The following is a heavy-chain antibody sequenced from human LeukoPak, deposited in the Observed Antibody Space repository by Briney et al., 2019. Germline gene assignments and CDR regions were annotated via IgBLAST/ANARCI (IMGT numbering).Heavy chain of an antibody. J-gene: IGHJ6*03. CDR3: ARDGAARLLRYYYYMDV. CDR2: ISHDGFNQ. D-gene: IGHD6-6*01. V-gene: IGHV3-30*04. CDR1: GFTFSDHA. Sequence: AGRSLRLSCAAAGFTFSDHAVHWVRQAPGKGLEWVAVISHDGFNQKYADSVKGRFTVSRDNSENMQFLQMNALRPEDTAVYYCARDGAARLLRYYYYMDVWGKGTTVTVS.